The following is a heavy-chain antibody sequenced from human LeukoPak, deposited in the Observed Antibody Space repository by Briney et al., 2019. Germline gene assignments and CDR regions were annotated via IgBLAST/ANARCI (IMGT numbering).Heavy chain of an antibody. CDR1: GGSFSGYY. CDR2: IFYSGST. V-gene: IGHV4-59*01. D-gene: IGHD3-22*01. J-gene: IGHJ5*02. Sequence: SETLSLTCAVYGGSFSGYYWSWIRQPPGKGLEWIGYIFYSGSTSYNPSLKSRVTISVHTSENQVSLKLSSVTAADTAVYYCARSRDSSGYRNNWFDPWGQGTLVTVSS. CDR3: ARSRDSSGYRNNWFDP.